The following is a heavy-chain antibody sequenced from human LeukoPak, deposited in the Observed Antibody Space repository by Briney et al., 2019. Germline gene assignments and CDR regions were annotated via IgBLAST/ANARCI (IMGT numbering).Heavy chain of an antibody. V-gene: IGHV4-4*07. D-gene: IGHD3-3*01. Sequence: SETLSLTCTVSGGSISSHYWSWTRQSAGKGLEWIGRIYTSGSTNYNPSLKSRVTMSVDMSKNQFSLKLSSVTAADTAVYYCARTPLQRSLEWLHDDVFDIWGQGTMVTVSS. CDR3: ARTPLQRSLEWLHDDVFDI. CDR2: IYTSGST. CDR1: GGSISSHY. J-gene: IGHJ3*02.